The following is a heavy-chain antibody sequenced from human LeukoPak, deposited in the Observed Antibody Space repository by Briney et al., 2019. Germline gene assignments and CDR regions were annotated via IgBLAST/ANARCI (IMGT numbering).Heavy chain of an antibody. CDR1: GYTFTSYA. Sequence: ASVTVSFKASGYTFTSYAMHWVRQAPGQRLEWMGWINAGNGNTKYSQKFQGRVTITRDTSASTAYMELSSLRSEDTAVYYCARELMGSSWYQDWGQGTLVTVSS. J-gene: IGHJ4*02. V-gene: IGHV1-3*01. CDR3: ARELMGSSWYQD. CDR2: INAGNGNT. D-gene: IGHD6-13*01.